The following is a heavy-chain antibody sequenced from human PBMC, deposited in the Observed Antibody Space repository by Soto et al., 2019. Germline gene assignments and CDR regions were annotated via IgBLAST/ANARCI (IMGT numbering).Heavy chain of an antibody. Sequence: SETLSLTCAVYGGSFSGYYWSWIRQPPGKGLEWIGEINHSGSTNYNPSLKSRVTISVDTSKNQFSLKLSSVTAADTAVYYCARGIQLWPNTYYFDYWGQGTLVTVSS. V-gene: IGHV4-34*01. J-gene: IGHJ4*02. CDR2: INHSGST. D-gene: IGHD5-18*01. CDR1: GGSFSGYY. CDR3: ARGIQLWPNTYYFDY.